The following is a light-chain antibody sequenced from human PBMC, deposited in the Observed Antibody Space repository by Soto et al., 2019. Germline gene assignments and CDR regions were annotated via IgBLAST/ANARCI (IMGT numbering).Light chain of an antibody. CDR1: KSISNW. J-gene: IGKJ1*01. CDR3: QQYNSDSRT. Sequence: DIPMTQSPSTLSASVGDRVTITCRASKSISNWLAWYQQKPGKAPKLLIYTASSLESGVPSRFSGSISGTEVILTISSRQPDDFATYYCQQYNSDSRTFGQGTQVEIK. V-gene: IGKV1-5*03. CDR2: TAS.